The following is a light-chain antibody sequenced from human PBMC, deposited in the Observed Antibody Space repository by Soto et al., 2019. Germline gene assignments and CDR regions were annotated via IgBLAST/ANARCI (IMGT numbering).Light chain of an antibody. V-gene: IGLV2-14*03. CDR3: SSYTSSNTVV. CDR2: DVS. CDR1: TSDVGGYNY. Sequence: QSALTQPASVSGSPAQSVTISCTGTTSDVGGYNYVSWYQLHPGKAPKLMIYDVSNRPSGVSNRFSGSKSGNTASLTISGLQAEDEADYYCSSYTSSNTVVFGGGTKLTVL. J-gene: IGLJ2*01.